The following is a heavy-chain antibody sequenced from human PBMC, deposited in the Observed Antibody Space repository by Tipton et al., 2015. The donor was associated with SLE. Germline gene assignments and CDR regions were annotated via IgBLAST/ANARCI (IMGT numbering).Heavy chain of an antibody. J-gene: IGHJ4*02. CDR1: GFTFSSHW. CDR2: INGDGSTT. CDR3: ARDAYGDSTVLLDY. V-gene: IGHV3-74*01. Sequence: SLRLSCAASGFTFSSHWMHWVRQAPGKGLVWVSRINGDGSTTNYADSVKGRFTISRDNSKNTLYLQMNGLRAEDTAIYYCARDAYGDSTVLLDYWGQGTLVTVAS. D-gene: IGHD4-17*01.